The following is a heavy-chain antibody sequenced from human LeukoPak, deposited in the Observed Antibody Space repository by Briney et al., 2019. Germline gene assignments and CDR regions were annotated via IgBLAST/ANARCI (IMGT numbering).Heavy chain of an antibody. Sequence: SVKVSCKASGGTFSIYAISWVRQAPGQGLEWMGGIIPIFGTANYAQKFQGRVTITADESTSTAYMELSSLRSEDTAVYYCARVFSRGRTSNGYYYFDYWGQGTLVTVSS. CDR3: ARVFSRGRTSNGYYYFDY. CDR1: GGTFSIYA. CDR2: IIPIFGTA. D-gene: IGHD5-18*01. V-gene: IGHV1-69*13. J-gene: IGHJ4*02.